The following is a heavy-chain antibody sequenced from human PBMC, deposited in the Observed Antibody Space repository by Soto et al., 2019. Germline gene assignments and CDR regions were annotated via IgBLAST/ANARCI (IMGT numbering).Heavy chain of an antibody. Sequence: SETLSLTCTVSGGSISSYYWSWIRQPPGKGLEWIGYIYYSGSTNYNPSLKSRVTISVDTSKNQFSLKLSSVTAADTAVYYCARQYSSGWYFDYWGQGTLVTVSS. D-gene: IGHD6-19*01. CDR3: ARQYSSGWYFDY. CDR1: GGSISSYY. J-gene: IGHJ4*02. V-gene: IGHV4-59*08. CDR2: IYYSGST.